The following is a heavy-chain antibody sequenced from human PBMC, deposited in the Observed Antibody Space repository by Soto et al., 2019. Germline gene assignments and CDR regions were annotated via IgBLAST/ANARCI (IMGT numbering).Heavy chain of an antibody. V-gene: IGHV3-23*01. D-gene: IGHD3-3*01. CDR1: GFTFSSYA. Sequence: EVQLLESGGGLVQPGGSLRLSCAASGFTFSSYAMSWVRQAPGKGLEWVSAISGSGGSTNYADSVKGRFTISRDNFKNTLYLQMNSLRAEDTAVYYCAKGVSGRSDRADYWGQGTLVTVSS. J-gene: IGHJ4*02. CDR2: ISGSGGST. CDR3: AKGVSGRSDRADY.